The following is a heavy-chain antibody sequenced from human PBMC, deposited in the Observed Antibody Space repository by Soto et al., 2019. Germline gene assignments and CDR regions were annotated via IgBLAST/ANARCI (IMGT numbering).Heavy chain of an antibody. CDR1: GGTFSSYT. Sequence: QVQLVQSGAEVKKPGSSVKVSCKASGGTFSSYTISWVRQAPGQGLEWMGRIIPILGIANYAQKFQGRVTITADKATSTAYMELRSLRSEDTAVYYCARELGLLWFGVQDYWGQGTLVTVSS. CDR3: ARELGLLWFGVQDY. CDR2: IIPILGIA. D-gene: IGHD3-10*01. J-gene: IGHJ4*02. V-gene: IGHV1-69*08.